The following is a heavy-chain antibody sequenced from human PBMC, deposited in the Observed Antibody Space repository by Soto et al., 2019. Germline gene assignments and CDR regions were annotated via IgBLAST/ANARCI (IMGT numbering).Heavy chain of an antibody. CDR1: GGSISSGDYY. D-gene: IGHD6-13*01. J-gene: IGHJ4*02. CDR3: ARASYSSISARYYFDY. Sequence: TLSLTCTVSGGSISSGDYYWSWIRQPPGKGLEWIGYIYYSGSTYYNPSLKSRVTISVDTSKNQFSLKLSSVTAADTAVYYCARASYSSISARYYFDYWGQGTLVTVSS. CDR2: IYYSGST. V-gene: IGHV4-30-4*01.